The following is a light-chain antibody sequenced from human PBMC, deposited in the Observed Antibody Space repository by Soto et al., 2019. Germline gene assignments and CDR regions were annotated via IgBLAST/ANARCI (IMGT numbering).Light chain of an antibody. V-gene: IGLV4-69*01. CDR3: QTWGTGIRV. CDR2: FNRDGSH. J-gene: IGLJ3*02. Sequence: QSLLTQSPSASASLGASVKLTCTLSSGHSNYAIAWHQQQPEKGPRYLMKFNRDGSHTKGDGIPDRFSGSSSGAERYLTISSLQSEDEAEYYCQTWGTGIRVFGGGTKLTVL. CDR1: SGHSNYA.